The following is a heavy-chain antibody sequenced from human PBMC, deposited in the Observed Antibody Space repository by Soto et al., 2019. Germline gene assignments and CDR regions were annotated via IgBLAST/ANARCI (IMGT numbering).Heavy chain of an antibody. J-gene: IGHJ3*02. V-gene: IGHV3-30*18. D-gene: IGHD5-12*01. CDR1: GFTFSSYG. Sequence: HPGGSLRLSCAASGFTFSSYGMHWVRQAPGKGLEWVAVISYDGSNKYYADSVKGRLTISRDNSKNTLYLQMNSLRGEDTAVYYCAKDNGSGCDWLRVGDASDIWAKGQWSPSPQ. CDR3: AKDNGSGCDWLRVGDASDI. CDR2: ISYDGSNK.